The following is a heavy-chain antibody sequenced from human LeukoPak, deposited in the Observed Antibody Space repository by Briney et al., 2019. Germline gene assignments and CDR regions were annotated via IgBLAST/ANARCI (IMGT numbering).Heavy chain of an antibody. J-gene: IGHJ4*02. D-gene: IGHD3-9*01. CDR2: INPIFGTA. Sequence: SVKVSCKASGGTFSSYAISWVRQAPGQGLEWMGRINPIFGTANYAQKFQGRVTITTDESTGTAYMELSSLRSEDTALYYCARDSGFVTGYYIPDYWGQGTLVTVSS. V-gene: IGHV1-69*05. CDR3: ARDSGFVTGYYIPDY. CDR1: GGTFSSYA.